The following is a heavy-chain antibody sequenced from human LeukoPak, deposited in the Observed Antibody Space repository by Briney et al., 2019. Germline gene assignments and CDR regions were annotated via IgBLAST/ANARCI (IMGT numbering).Heavy chain of an antibody. CDR2: IGTSSTTI. CDR1: GFTFSSYT. CDR3: ARFAAGGSYYYYMDV. Sequence: GSLRLSCAASGFTFSSYTMNWVRQPPGKGLEWVSNIGTSSTTIYYADSVKGRLTISRDNAKNSLYLQMNSLRADDTAVYYCARFAAGGSYYYYMDVWGKGTTVTVSS. D-gene: IGHD6-25*01. J-gene: IGHJ6*03. V-gene: IGHV3-48*01.